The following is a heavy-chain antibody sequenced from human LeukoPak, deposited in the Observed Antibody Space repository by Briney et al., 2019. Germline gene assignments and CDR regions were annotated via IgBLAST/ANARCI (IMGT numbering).Heavy chain of an antibody. CDR1: GFTFSSYFW. J-gene: IGHJ4*02. Sequence: PGGSLRLSCAASGFTFSSYFWMHWVRQGPGNGLVWVSLIKSDGSTSTYSDSVKGRFTISRDNAKNTLYLQMHSLRAEDTAVYYCATNTLAARDYWGEGTLVTVSS. D-gene: IGHD1-1*01. CDR2: IKSDGSTS. CDR3: ATNTLAARDY. V-gene: IGHV3-74*01.